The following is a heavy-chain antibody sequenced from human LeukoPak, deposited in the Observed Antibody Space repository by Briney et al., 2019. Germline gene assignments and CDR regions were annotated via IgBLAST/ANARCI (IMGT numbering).Heavy chain of an antibody. V-gene: IGHV3-23*01. CDR1: GFTFDDYA. CDR3: AKGVSTRPLYYFDN. D-gene: IGHD6-6*01. CDR2: ISTSGAST. Sequence: GGSLRLSCAASGFTFDDYAMHWVRQAPGKGLEWVSVISTSGASTYSADSVKGRFTISRDNSKNTLYLQMNTLRVEDTAVYYCAKGVSTRPLYYFDNWGQGTLVTVSS. J-gene: IGHJ4*02.